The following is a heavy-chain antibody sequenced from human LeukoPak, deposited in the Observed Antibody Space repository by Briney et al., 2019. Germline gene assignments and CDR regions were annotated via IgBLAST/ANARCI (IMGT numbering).Heavy chain of an antibody. Sequence: SETLSLTCTVSGGSINSYYWSWIQQPPGKGLEWIGYIYYSGSTNYNPSLKSRVTISVDTSKNQFSLKVNSVTAADTAIYYCASGPVDYYTSGSFLKWGQGTMVTVSS. V-gene: IGHV4-59*12. D-gene: IGHD3-10*01. CDR3: ASGPVDYYTSGSFLK. J-gene: IGHJ3*01. CDR1: GGSINSYY. CDR2: IYYSGST.